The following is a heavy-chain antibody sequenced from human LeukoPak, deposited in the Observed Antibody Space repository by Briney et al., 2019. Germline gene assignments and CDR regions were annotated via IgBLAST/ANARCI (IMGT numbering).Heavy chain of an antibody. Sequence: GGSLRLSCAASGFTFSSYAMSWVRQAPGKGLEWVSAISGSGGSTYYADSVKGRFTISRDNSKNTLYLQMNSLRAEDTAVYYCAKHSYDSSGYYSIDYWGQGTLVTVFS. V-gene: IGHV3-23*01. J-gene: IGHJ4*02. D-gene: IGHD3-22*01. CDR3: AKHSYDSSGYYSIDY. CDR2: ISGSGGST. CDR1: GFTFSSYA.